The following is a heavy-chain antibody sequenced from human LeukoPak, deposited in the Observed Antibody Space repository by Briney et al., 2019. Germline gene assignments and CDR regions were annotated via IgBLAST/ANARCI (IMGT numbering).Heavy chain of an antibody. Sequence: GGSLRLSCVASGFTFSNYNMNWVRQAPGKGLEWVSHISSSGSTTYYADSVKGRFTISRDNAKNSLYLQMNSLRAEDTAVYYCASPQYYFDYWGQGTLVTVSS. CDR3: ASPQYYFDY. CDR2: ISSSGSTT. V-gene: IGHV3-48*04. D-gene: IGHD5-24*01. J-gene: IGHJ4*02. CDR1: GFTFSNYN.